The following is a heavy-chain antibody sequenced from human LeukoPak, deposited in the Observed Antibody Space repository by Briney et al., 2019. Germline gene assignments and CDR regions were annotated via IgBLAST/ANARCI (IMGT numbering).Heavy chain of an antibody. CDR1: GFTFDDYT. D-gene: IGHD3-10*01. V-gene: IGHV3-20*04. J-gene: IGHJ4*02. CDR3: ARAESDYYGSGSSYGLTDY. CDR2: INWNGGST. Sequence: GGSLRLSCAASGFTFDDYTMSWVRQAPGKGLEWASGINWNGGSTGYADSVKGRFTISRDNAKNSLYLQMNSLRAEDTALYYCARAESDYYGSGSSYGLTDYWGQGTLVTVSS.